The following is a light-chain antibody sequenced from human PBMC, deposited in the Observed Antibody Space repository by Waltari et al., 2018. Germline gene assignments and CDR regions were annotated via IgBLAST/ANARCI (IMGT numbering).Light chain of an antibody. CDR3: QQSYVTWT. CDR2: AAS. V-gene: IGKV1-39*01. CDR1: QSLSSY. J-gene: IGKJ1*01. Sequence: DIQMTQSPSSLSASVGDRVTITCRASQSLSSYLNWYQQKPGKAPKLLIYAASSLQSGVPSRLSGSGSGTDFTLTISSLQPEDFATYYCQQSYVTWTFGQGTKVEIK.